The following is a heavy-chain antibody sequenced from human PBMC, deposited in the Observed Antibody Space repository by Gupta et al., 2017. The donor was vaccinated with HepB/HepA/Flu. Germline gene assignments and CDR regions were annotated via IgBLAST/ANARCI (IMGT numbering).Heavy chain of an antibody. J-gene: IGHJ6*03. V-gene: IGHV3-23*01. Sequence: EAQLLESGGGLVQPGGSLRLSWAVSGFTFGGTAMRWVRQAAGKGLEWVAGIGSGVRTHYADSVKGRFTISRDISKNTVYLEMNSLRAEDTAVYYCAKDLHFWSAMDVWGEGTTVTVSS. CDR1: GFTFGGTA. CDR2: IGSGVRT. CDR3: AKDLHFWSAMDV. D-gene: IGHD3-3*02.